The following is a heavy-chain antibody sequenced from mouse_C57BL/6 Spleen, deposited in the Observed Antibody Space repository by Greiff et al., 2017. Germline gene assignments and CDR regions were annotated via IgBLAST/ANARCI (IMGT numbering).Heavy chain of an antibody. Sequence: VQLQESGAELVKPGASVKISCKASGYAFSSYWMNWVKQRPGKGLEWIGHIYPGDGDTNYNGKFKGKATLTADKSSSTAYMQLSSLSSEDSAVYFCTRSGYYYAMDYWGKGTSVTVSS. CDR3: TRSGYYYAMDY. CDR1: GYAFSSYW. CDR2: IYPGDGDT. V-gene: IGHV1-80*01. D-gene: IGHD2-2*01. J-gene: IGHJ4*01.